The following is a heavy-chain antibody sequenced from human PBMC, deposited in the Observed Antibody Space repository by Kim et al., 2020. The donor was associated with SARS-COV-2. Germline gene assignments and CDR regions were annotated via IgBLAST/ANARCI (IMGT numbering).Heavy chain of an antibody. Sequence: SETLSLTCTVSGGSFSGHYWSWIRQPPGKGLEWVGYINYNGGTNSNPSLRSRLTISIDTSKNQFSLRLNSVTSADTARYYYARVTLYYLSGGFEDYFDSWGHRDLVTVSP. CDR3: ARVTLYYLSGGFEDYFDS. CDR1: GGSFSGHY. CDR2: INYNGGT. D-gene: IGHD2-8*01. V-gene: IGHV4-59*11. J-gene: IGHJ5*01.